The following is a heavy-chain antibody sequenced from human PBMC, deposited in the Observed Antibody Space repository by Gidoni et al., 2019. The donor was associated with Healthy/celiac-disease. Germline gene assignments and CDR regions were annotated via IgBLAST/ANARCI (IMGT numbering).Heavy chain of an antibody. Sequence: HVQLVQSGAAVKKPGSSVKVSCKASGGTFSSYAISWVRQAPGQGLEWMGGIIPIVGTANYAQKFQGRVTITADKSTSTAYMELSSLRAEATAVYYCARDLGDIVVVPAATTAYYYYYGMDVWGQGTTVTVSS. CDR2: IIPIVGTA. J-gene: IGHJ6*02. CDR3: ARDLGDIVVVPAATTAYYYYYGMDV. V-gene: IGHV1-69*06. CDR1: GGTFSSYA. D-gene: IGHD2-2*01.